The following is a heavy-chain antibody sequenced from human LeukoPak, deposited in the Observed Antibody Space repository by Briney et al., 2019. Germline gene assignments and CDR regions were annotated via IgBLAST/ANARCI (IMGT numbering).Heavy chain of an antibody. CDR1: GYTFSDYY. CDR2: INPNSGGT. V-gene: IGHV1-2*02. Sequence: ASVKVSCKASGYTFSDYYMHWVRQAPGQGLGWMGWINPNSGGTNYVQKFQGRVTMTRDTSISTAYMEVSRLRSDDTAVYYCARAAYDYVWGSYRPIDYYYMDVWGKGTTVTISS. J-gene: IGHJ6*03. CDR3: ARAAYDYVWGSYRPIDYYYMDV. D-gene: IGHD3-16*02.